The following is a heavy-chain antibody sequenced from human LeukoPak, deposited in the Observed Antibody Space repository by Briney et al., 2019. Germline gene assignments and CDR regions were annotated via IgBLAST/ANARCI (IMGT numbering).Heavy chain of an antibody. Sequence: PSETLSLTCTVSGDSVSNYYWNWIRQPPGKGLEWIGYIYYSGSTDYNPSLKSRVTISVDTSKNQFSLKLSSVIAADTAVYYCARAGRKWELTFLDLWGRGTLVTVSS. CDR3: ARAGRKWELTFLDL. D-gene: IGHD1-26*01. J-gene: IGHJ2*01. V-gene: IGHV4-59*02. CDR2: IYYSGST. CDR1: GDSVSNYY.